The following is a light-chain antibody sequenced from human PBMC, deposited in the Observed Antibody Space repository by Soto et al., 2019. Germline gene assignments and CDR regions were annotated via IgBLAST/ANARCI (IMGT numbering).Light chain of an antibody. CDR2: AAS. CDR1: QGISNY. J-gene: IGKJ2*01. V-gene: IGKV1-27*01. Sequence: DIQMTQSPSSLSASVGDIVTITCRASQGISNYLAWYQQKPGKVPKLLIYAASTLQSGVPSRFSGSGSGTDFTLTISSLQPEDVATYYCQKYNSAPLFGQGTKLEIK. CDR3: QKYNSAPL.